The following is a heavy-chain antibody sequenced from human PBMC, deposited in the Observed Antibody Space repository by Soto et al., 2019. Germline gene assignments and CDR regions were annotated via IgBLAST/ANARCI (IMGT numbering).Heavy chain of an antibody. Sequence: QVQLVESGGGVVQPGRSLRLSCAASGFTFSSYGMHWVRQAPGKGLEWVAVIWYDGSNKYYADSVKGRFTISRDNSKNTLYLQMNSLRAEDTAVYYCARVALDGYYFDYWGQGTLVTVSS. J-gene: IGHJ4*02. CDR3: ARVALDGYYFDY. CDR2: IWYDGSNK. V-gene: IGHV3-33*01. CDR1: GFTFSSYG. D-gene: IGHD2-2*03.